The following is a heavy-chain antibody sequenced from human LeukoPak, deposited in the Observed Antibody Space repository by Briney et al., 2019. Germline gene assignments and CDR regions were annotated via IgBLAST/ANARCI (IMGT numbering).Heavy chain of an antibody. D-gene: IGHD3-3*02. CDR3: ASSSFKRVFDY. CDR1: GGSISSYY. J-gene: IGHJ4*02. CDR2: IYYSGST. Sequence: SETLSLTCTVSGGSISSYYWSWIRQPPGKGLEWIGYIYYSGSTNYNPSLKSRVTISVDTSKNQLSLKLSSVTAADTAVYYCASSSFKRVFDYWGQGTLVTVSS. V-gene: IGHV4-59*01.